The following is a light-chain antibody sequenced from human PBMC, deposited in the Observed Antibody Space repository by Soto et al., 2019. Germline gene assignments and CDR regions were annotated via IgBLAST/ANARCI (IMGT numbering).Light chain of an antibody. V-gene: IGKV3-15*01. Sequence: EIVLTQSPATLSLSPGERATLSCSASQDINTYLAWYQQKPGQAPRLPIYGASTRATGIPARFSGSGSGTEFTLTISSLQSEDFAVYYCQQYNNWPPITFGQGTRLETK. J-gene: IGKJ5*01. CDR2: GAS. CDR3: QQYNNWPPIT. CDR1: QDINTY.